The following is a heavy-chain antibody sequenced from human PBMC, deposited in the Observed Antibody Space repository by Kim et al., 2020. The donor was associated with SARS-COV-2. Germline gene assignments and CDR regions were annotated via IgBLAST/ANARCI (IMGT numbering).Heavy chain of an antibody. CDR2: ISYDGSNK. V-gene: IGHV3-30*18. D-gene: IGHD6-19*01. Sequence: GGSLRLSCAASGFTFSSYGMHWVRQAPGKGLEWVAVISYDGSNKYYADSVKGRFTISRDNSKNTLYLQMNSLRAEDTAVYYCANLIGVAVAGTVRAFDIWGQGTMVTVSS. CDR3: ANLIGVAVAGTVRAFDI. J-gene: IGHJ3*02. CDR1: GFTFSSYG.